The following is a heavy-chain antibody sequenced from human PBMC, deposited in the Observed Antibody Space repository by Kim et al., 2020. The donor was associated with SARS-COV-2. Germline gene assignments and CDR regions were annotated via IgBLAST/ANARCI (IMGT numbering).Heavy chain of an antibody. CDR1: GFTFSSYE. CDR3: ARTGSGPGNYFDY. CDR2: ISSRGMTK. Sequence: GGSLRLSCAASGFTFSSYEMNWVRQAPGKGLEWVSYISSRGMTKYYADSVKGRFTITRDNAKNSVYLQMNSLRAEDTAVYYCARTGSGPGNYFDYWGQGILVTVSS. D-gene: IGHD2-15*01. V-gene: IGHV3-48*03. J-gene: IGHJ4*02.